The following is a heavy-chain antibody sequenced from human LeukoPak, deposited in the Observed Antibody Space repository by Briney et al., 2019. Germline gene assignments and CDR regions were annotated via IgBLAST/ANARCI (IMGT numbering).Heavy chain of an antibody. CDR1: GGTFSSYA. Sequence: ASVKVSCKASGGTFSSYAISWVRQAPGQGLEWMGGIIPIFGTANYAQKFQGRVTITADESTSTAYMELSSLRSEDTAVYYCARAFYYYDSSGPHFDYWGQGTPVTVSS. D-gene: IGHD3-22*01. CDR2: IIPIFGTA. V-gene: IGHV1-69*01. J-gene: IGHJ4*02. CDR3: ARAFYYYDSSGPHFDY.